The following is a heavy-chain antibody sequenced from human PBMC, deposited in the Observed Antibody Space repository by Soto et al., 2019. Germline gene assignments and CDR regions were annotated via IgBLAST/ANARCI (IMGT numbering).Heavy chain of an antibody. Sequence: EVQLVESGGGLVQPGGSLRLSCAASGFTFSRYWMYWVRQAPGKGLGLVSRINGYGSSTTYADSVKSRFNISRDNANKPLHLQMKSLRAEDTGRYYGASLGRTTRLWYFDLRGRGTMVTVST. J-gene: IGHJ2*01. CDR3: ASLGRTTRLWYFDL. V-gene: IGHV3-74*01. D-gene: IGHD3-16*01. CDR2: INGYGSST. CDR1: GFTFSRYW.